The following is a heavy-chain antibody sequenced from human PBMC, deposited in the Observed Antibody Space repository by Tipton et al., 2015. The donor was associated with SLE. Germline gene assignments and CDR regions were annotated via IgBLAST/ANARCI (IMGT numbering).Heavy chain of an antibody. V-gene: IGHV3-30*04. CDR3: ASPYGGDYYDSSGYHL. D-gene: IGHD3-22*01. Sequence: SLRLSCAASGFTFNSYSMHWVRQAPGKGLEWVALTSFDGSNTYYADSMKGRFTISRDNSKNTLYLQMNSLGADDTAVYFCASPYGGDYYDSSGYHLWGQGTLVTVSS. CDR2: TSFDGSNT. CDR1: GFTFNSYS. J-gene: IGHJ4*02.